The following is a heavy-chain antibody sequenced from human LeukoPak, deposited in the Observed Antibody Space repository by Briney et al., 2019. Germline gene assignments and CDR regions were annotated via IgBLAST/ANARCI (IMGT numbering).Heavy chain of an antibody. V-gene: IGHV3-66*01. Sequence: GGSLRLSCAASGFTVSNNYTTWVRQAAGKGLEWVSIIYGDGATRYADSVKGRFIISRDNSKNTLDLQMHSLRVEDTAVYYCAKGGAPSSRYAPRWFDPWGQGTLVTVSS. CDR3: AKGGAPSSRYAPRWFDP. D-gene: IGHD6-13*01. CDR1: GFTVSNNY. J-gene: IGHJ5*02. CDR2: IYGDGAT.